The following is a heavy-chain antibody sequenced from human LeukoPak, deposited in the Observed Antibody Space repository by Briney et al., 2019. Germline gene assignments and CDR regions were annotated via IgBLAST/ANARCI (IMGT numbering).Heavy chain of an antibody. Sequence: ASVKVSCKASGYTFTSYGISWVRQAPGQGLEWMGWISAYNGNTNYAQKLRGRVTMTTDTSTSTAYMELRSLRSDDTAVYYCATSAVDMTTFGGVIVIGPDAFDTWGQGTMVTVSS. CDR3: ATSAVDMTTFGGVIVIGPDAFDT. CDR1: GYTFTSYG. CDR2: ISAYNGNT. J-gene: IGHJ3*02. V-gene: IGHV1-18*01. D-gene: IGHD3-16*02.